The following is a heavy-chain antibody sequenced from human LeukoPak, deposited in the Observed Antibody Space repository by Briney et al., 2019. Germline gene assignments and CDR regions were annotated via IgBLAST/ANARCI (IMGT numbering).Heavy chain of an antibody. CDR3: ARVLTYYYDSRVNYFDY. V-gene: IGHV4-59*01. CDR1: GDSISSYY. Sequence: SETLSLTCTVSGDSISSYYWSWIRQPPGKGLEWIGQVCYTGSTNYNPSLKSRVTISIDTSKDQFSLKLNSVTAADTAAYYCARVLTYYYDSRVNYFDYWGQGTLVTVSS. CDR2: VCYTGST. J-gene: IGHJ4*02. D-gene: IGHD3-22*01.